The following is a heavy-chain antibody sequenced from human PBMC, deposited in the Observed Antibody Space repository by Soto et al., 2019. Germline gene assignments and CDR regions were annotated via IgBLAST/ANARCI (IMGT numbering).Heavy chain of an antibody. V-gene: IGHV3-48*02. J-gene: IGHJ4*02. Sequence: SCKASGYTFTGYYMHWVLQTPGKGLEWISYSSPRGDTIYYADSVEGRFTISRDNARNSLSLHMSSLRDEDSALYYCAKGPHTNVGWPYYFESWGQGVPVTVSS. CDR1: GYTFTGYY. CDR2: SSPRGDTI. D-gene: IGHD6-19*01. CDR3: AKGPHTNVGWPYYFES.